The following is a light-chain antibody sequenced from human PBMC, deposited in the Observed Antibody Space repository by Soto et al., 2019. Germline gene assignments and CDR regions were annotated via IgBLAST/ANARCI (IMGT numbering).Light chain of an antibody. Sequence: QSVLTQPPSASGTPGRRVTVSCSGSSSNIGDNPVNWYQQLPGAAPNTLIYINDQSTSGVPYRFSSSKSGTSASLVISGLQPEDEADYYCAAWDDSLNALFGTGTKVTV. CDR1: SSNIGDNP. V-gene: IGLV1-44*01. CDR2: IND. CDR3: AAWDDSLNAL. J-gene: IGLJ1*01.